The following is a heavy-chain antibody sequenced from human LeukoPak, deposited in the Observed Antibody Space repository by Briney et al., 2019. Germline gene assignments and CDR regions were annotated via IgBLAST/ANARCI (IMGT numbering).Heavy chain of an antibody. V-gene: IGHV3-23*01. CDR1: GFTFSSYA. CDR2: ISGSGGST. D-gene: IGHD3-3*01. CDR3: AKAWGNYDFWSGFDY. J-gene: IGHJ4*02. Sequence: GGSLRLSCAASGFTFSSYAMSWVRQAPGKGLEWVSAISGSGGSTYYADSVKGRFTISRDNSKNTLYLQMNSLRAEDTAVYYCAKAWGNYDFWSGFDYWGQGTLVTVSS.